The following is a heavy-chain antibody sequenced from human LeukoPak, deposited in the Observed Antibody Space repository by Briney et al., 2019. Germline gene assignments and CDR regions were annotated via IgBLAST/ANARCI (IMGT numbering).Heavy chain of an antibody. CDR2: INHSGST. CDR3: ARVAVAGYYNWFDP. V-gene: IGHV4-34*01. J-gene: IGHJ5*02. CDR1: GGSFSGYY. Sequence: PSETLSLTCAVYGGSFSGYYWSWIRQPPGKGLEWIGEINHSGSTYYNPSLKSRVTISVDTSKNQFSLKLSSVTAADTAVYYCARVAVAGYYNWFDPWGQGTLVTVSS. D-gene: IGHD6-19*01.